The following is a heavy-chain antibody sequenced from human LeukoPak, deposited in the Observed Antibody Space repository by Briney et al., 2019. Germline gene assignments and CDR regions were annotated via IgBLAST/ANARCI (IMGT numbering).Heavy chain of an antibody. D-gene: IGHD3-10*01. CDR2: INPNSGGT. Sequence: ASVRVSCKASGYTFTGYYMHWVRQAPGQGLEWMGWINPNSGGTNYAQKFQGRVTMTRDTSITTAYVELSRLRSDDTAVYYCARSDYYGSGSFDYWGQGTLVTVSS. CDR3: ARSDYYGSGSFDY. V-gene: IGHV1-2*02. J-gene: IGHJ4*02. CDR1: GYTFTGYY.